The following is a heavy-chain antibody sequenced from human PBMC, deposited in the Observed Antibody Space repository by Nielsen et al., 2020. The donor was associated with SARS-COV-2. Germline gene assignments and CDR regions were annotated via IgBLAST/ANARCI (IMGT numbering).Heavy chain of an antibody. CDR1: GGSISSGDYF. V-gene: IGHV4-30-4*01. CDR2: ISYSGST. J-gene: IGHJ3*02. CDR3: ARHISPWLSSDAFDI. D-gene: IGHD6-19*01. Sequence: SETLSLTCTVSGGSISSGDYFWSWIRQPPGKGLEWIGYISYSGSTYYNPSLKSRVDVSVDTSKNQFSLKLSSVTAADTAVYYCARHISPWLSSDAFDIWGQGTMVTVSS.